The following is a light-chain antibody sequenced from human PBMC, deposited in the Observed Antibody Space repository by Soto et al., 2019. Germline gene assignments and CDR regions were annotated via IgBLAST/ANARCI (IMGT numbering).Light chain of an antibody. CDR1: QSVGGRS. J-gene: IGKJ5*01. CDR3: QYYGSSPPIT. Sequence: EIELTQSPATLSLSPGERATLACRASQSVGGRSGWYQQKPGRAPRLLIYGASSRPTGIPDRFSGSGSGTDFTLTIRTLEPEDFAAYYCQYYGSSPPITFGQGTRLEIK. V-gene: IGKV3-20*01. CDR2: GAS.